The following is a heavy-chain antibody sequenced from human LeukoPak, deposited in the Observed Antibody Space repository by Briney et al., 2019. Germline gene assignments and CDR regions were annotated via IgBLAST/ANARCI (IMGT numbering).Heavy chain of an antibody. CDR3: AAYSSCDY. V-gene: IGHV3-53*01. J-gene: IGHJ4*02. CDR1: GFTVSSNY. CDR2: IYSGGST. D-gene: IGHD6-6*01. Sequence: PGGSLRLSCAAPGFTVSSNYMTWVRQAPGKGLEWISLIYSGGSTYYADSVKGRFTISRDNSKNTLYLQMNSLRAEDTAVYYCAAYSSCDYWGQGTLVTVSS.